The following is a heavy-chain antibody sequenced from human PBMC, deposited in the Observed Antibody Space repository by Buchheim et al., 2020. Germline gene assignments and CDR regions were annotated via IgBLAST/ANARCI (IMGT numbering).Heavy chain of an antibody. V-gene: IGHV3-11*01. J-gene: IGHJ5*02. CDR2: IGTSDTII. CDR1: GFTFSDHY. D-gene: IGHD3-10*01. CDR3: ARMVRGVMGDP. Sequence: QVQLVESGGGLVKPGGSLRLSCATSGFTFSDHYMSWVRQAPGKGLEWVSYIGTSDTIIYYADSVKGRFTISRDNAKNSLSLQMNSLRAEDSAIYYCARMVRGVMGDPWGQGTL.